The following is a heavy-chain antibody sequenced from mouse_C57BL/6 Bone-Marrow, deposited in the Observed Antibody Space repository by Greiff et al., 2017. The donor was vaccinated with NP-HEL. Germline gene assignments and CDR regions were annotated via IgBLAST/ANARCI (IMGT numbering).Heavy chain of an antibody. CDR3: ARSTMVPWCAY. D-gene: IGHD1-1*02. V-gene: IGHV1-81*01. CDR2: IYPRSGNT. Sequence: VQLQQSGAELARPGASVKLSCKASGYTFTSYGISWVKQRTGQGLEWIGEIYPRSGNTYYNEKFKGKATLTADKSSSTAYMELHSLTSEDSAVYFCARSTMVPWCAYWGQGTLVTVSA. CDR1: GYTFTSYG. J-gene: IGHJ3*01.